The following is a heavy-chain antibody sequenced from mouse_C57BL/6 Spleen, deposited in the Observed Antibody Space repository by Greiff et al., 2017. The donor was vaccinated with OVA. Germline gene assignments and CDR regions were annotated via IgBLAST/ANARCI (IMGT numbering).Heavy chain of an antibody. CDR3: TKETAQSHYFDY. D-gene: IGHD3-2*02. CDR1: GYTFTDYE. Sequence: VQLQQSGAELVRPGASVTLSCKASGYTFTDYEMHRVKQTPVHGLEWIGAIDPETGGTAYNQKFKGKAILTADKSSSTAYMELRSLTSEDSAVYYCTKETAQSHYFDYWGQGTTLTVSS. J-gene: IGHJ2*01. CDR2: IDPETGGT. V-gene: IGHV1-15*01.